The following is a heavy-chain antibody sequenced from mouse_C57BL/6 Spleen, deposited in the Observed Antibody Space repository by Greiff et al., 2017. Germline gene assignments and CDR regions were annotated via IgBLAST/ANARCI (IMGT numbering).Heavy chain of an antibody. Sequence: QVQLQQSGAELVKPGASVKMSCKASGYTFTTYPIEWMKQNHGKSLEWIGNFHPYNDDTKYNDKFKGKATLTVEKSSSTVYLELSRLTSDDSAVYYCARGDYYGNEGAMDYWGQGTSVTVSS. CDR2: FHPYNDDT. CDR1: GYTFTTYP. J-gene: IGHJ4*01. D-gene: IGHD2-1*01. CDR3: ARGDYYGNEGAMDY. V-gene: IGHV1-47*01.